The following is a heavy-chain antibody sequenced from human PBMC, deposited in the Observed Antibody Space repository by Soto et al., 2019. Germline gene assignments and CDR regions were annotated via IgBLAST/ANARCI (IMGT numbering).Heavy chain of an antibody. CDR1: GYTFTSYY. J-gene: IGHJ6*02. V-gene: IGHV1-46*01. Sequence: ASVKVSCKASGYTFTSYYMHWVRQAPGQGLEWMGIINPSGGSTSYAQKFQGRVTMTRDTSTSTVYMELSSLRSEDTAVYYCARVFRSFGQTAMVPLYGMDVWGQGTTVTVS. CDR3: ARVFRSFGQTAMVPLYGMDV. CDR2: INPSGGST. D-gene: IGHD5-18*01.